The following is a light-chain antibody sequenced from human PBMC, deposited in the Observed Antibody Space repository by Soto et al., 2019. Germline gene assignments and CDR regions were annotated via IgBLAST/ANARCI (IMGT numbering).Light chain of an antibody. V-gene: IGKV1-5*03. Sequence: DIQMTQSPSTLSGSVGDRVTIACRASQSISSWLAWYQQKPGKAPKFLVYKASNLESGVPSRFSGSGSETEFTLTISSLQPDDFAIYYCQHYKSYPWTFGQGTKVDIK. CDR3: QHYKSYPWT. CDR1: QSISSW. J-gene: IGKJ1*01. CDR2: KAS.